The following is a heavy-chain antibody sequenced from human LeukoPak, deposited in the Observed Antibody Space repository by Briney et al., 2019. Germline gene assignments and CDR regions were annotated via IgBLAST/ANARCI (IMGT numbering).Heavy chain of an antibody. Sequence: GASVKVSCKASGYTFTGYYMHWVRQAPGQGLEWMGWINPNSGGTNYAQKFQGRVTMTRDTSISTAYMELSRLRSDDTAVYYCARSSIVGFGNYYYYYYMDVWGKGTTVTISS. CDR3: ARSSIVGFGNYYYYYYMDV. CDR2: INPNSGGT. D-gene: IGHD1-26*01. CDR1: GYTFTGYY. J-gene: IGHJ6*03. V-gene: IGHV1-2*02.